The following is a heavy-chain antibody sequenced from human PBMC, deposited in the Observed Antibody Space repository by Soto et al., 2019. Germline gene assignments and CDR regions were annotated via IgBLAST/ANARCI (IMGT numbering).Heavy chain of an antibody. CDR1: AGAFSHYY. Sequence: SETLSLTCAVYAGAFSHYYWNWIRQSPGKGLEWIGKIKHSGSGNYNPSLRGRVSISVDIAKNHFSLRLTSVTAADTAVCYCARGGSSDWQVALDIWDKGTMIVVSS. D-gene: IGHD6-19*01. J-gene: IGHJ3*02. CDR2: IKHSGSG. V-gene: IGHV4-34*01. CDR3: ARGGSSDWQVALDI.